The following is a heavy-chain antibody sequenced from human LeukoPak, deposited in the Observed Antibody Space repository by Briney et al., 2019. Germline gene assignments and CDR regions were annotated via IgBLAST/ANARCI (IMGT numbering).Heavy chain of an antibody. J-gene: IGHJ4*02. CDR2: INQAGSDR. CDR1: GFTFSGHW. Sequence: SGGSLRLSCAASGFTFSGHWMSWVRQAPGKGLEWVANINQAGSDRYYVDSAEGRFTISRDNAKNSLYLQMNSLRAEDTAVYFCARLPFSGYAYFDYWGQGTLVTVSS. CDR3: ARLPFSGYAYFDY. V-gene: IGHV3-7*01. D-gene: IGHD5-12*01.